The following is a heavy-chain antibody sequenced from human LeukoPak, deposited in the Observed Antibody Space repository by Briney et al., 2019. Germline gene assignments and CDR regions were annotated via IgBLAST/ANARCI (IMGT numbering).Heavy chain of an antibody. V-gene: IGHV4-4*02. J-gene: IGHJ4*02. Sequence: SETLSLTCGVSGGSIDITNYWSWVRQAPGKGLEWIGEISHGGTTNYNPSLRSRVAMSLDRANNPFSLSLTSVTAADTAVYYCTRENRPFCPFAYWGQGVLVTVSS. CDR1: GGSIDITNY. CDR2: ISHGGTT. CDR3: TRENRPFCPFAY. D-gene: IGHD2/OR15-2a*01.